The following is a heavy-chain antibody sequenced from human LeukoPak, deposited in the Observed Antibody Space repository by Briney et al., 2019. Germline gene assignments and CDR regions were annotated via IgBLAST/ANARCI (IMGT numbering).Heavy chain of an antibody. J-gene: IGHJ5*02. V-gene: IGHV1-69*13. CDR2: IIPIFGTA. CDR1: GGTFSSYA. CDR3: ARAPEGIAAAGTWFDP. Sequence: GASVKVSCKASGGTFSSYAISWVRQAPGQGLEWMGGIIPIFGTANYAQKFQGRVTITADESTSTAYMELSSLRSEDTAVYYCARAPEGIAAAGTWFDPWGQGTLVTVSS. D-gene: IGHD6-13*01.